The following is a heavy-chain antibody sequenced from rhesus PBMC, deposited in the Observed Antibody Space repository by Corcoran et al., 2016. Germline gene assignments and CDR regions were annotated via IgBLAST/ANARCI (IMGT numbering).Heavy chain of an antibody. V-gene: IGHV3-22*01. Sequence: EVQLVESGGGLVQPGGSLRLSCVASGFTFSNYGFHWVRQAPERGLQWVSAIESNGDTTLYTDSVKGRFTISRENAKNTLYLRVDSLKVDDTAVYYCARGASGAGDYWGQGVLVTVSS. CDR3: ARGASGAGDY. CDR2: IESNGDTT. J-gene: IGHJ4*01. D-gene: IGHD6-31*01. CDR1: GFTFSNYG.